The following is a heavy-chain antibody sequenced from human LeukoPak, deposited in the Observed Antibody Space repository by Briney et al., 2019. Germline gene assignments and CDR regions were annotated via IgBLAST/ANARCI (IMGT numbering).Heavy chain of an antibody. Sequence: SETLSLTCTVSGGSISSYYWSWIRQPPGKGLEWIGYIYYSGSTNYTPSLKSRVTISVDTSKNQFSLKLSSVTAADTAVYYCARAPDSGSSTNWFDSWGQGTLVTVSS. V-gene: IGHV4-59*01. J-gene: IGHJ5*01. CDR1: GGSISSYY. CDR2: IYYSGST. D-gene: IGHD1-26*01. CDR3: ARAPDSGSSTNWFDS.